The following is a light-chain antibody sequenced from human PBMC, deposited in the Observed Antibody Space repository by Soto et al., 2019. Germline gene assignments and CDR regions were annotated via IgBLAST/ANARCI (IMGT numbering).Light chain of an antibody. CDR2: EVT. Sequence: QSALTQPPSESGSPGQSVTISCTRTSSDVGGYDYVSWYQQHPGKAPKLMIYEVTIRPSGVSDRFSGSKSGNTASLTVSGLQAEDEADYYCSSYTGGNPSYVFGTGTKVTV. J-gene: IGLJ1*01. CDR1: SSDVGGYDY. CDR3: SSYTGGNPSYV. V-gene: IGLV2-8*01.